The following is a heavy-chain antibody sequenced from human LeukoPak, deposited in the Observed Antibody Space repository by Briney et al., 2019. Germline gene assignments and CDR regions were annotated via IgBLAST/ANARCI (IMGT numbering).Heavy chain of an antibody. CDR1: GYTFTSYW. D-gene: IGHD6-19*01. J-gene: IGHJ4*02. V-gene: IGHV5-51*01. CDR3: ARSSTIAVAEIYFDY. CDR2: IYPGNSDT. Sequence: GESLKISCKGSGYTFTSYWIGWVRQLPGKGLEWMGIIYPGNSDTRYSPSFQVQVTISAASSNNTAYLQWTILKASDTAMYYCARSSTIAVAEIYFDYWGQGTLVTVSS.